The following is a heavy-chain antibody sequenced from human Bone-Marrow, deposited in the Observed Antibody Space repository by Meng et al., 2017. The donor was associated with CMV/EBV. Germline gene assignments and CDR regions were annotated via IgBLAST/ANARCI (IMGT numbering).Heavy chain of an antibody. CDR1: GGTFSSYA. V-gene: IGHV5-51*01. J-gene: IGHJ4*02. Sequence: KVSCKASGGTFSSYAISWVRQMPGKGLEWMGIIYPGDSDTRYSPSFQGQVTISADKSISTAYLQWSSLKASDTAMYYCVTRRGYDSSGYWGWGQGTLVTVSS. CDR3: VTRRGYDSSGYWG. CDR2: IYPGDSDT. D-gene: IGHD3-22*01.